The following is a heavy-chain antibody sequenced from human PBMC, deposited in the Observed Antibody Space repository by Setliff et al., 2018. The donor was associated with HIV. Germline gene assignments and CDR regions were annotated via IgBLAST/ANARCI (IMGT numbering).Heavy chain of an antibody. V-gene: IGHV4-59*01. Sequence: SETLSLTCSVSGGSISAYYWSWIRQPPGKGLEWIGYMYYSGSTNYNSSLKSRVTISVHTSRTQFSLKLRSVTAADTAIYFCARGGLSAFDIWGQETMVTVS. CDR1: GGSISAYY. D-gene: IGHD6-19*01. CDR3: ARGGLSAFDI. J-gene: IGHJ3*02. CDR2: MYYSGST.